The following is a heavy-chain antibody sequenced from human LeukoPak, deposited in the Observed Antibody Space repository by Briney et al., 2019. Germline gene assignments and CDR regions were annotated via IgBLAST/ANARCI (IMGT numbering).Heavy chain of an antibody. D-gene: IGHD3-22*01. CDR2: ISSSSSYI. CDR1: GFTFSSYS. Sequence: PGGSLRLSCAASGFTFSSYSMTWVRQAPGKGLEWVSSISSSSSYIYYADSVKGRFTISRDNAKNSLYLQMNSLRAEDTAVYYCAKVLWATYYYDSSGYYPFDYWGQGTLVTVSS. V-gene: IGHV3-21*04. J-gene: IGHJ4*02. CDR3: AKVLWATYYYDSSGYYPFDY.